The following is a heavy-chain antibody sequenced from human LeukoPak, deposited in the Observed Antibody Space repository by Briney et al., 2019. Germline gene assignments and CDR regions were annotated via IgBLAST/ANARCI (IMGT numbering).Heavy chain of an antibody. Sequence: GGSLRLSCAASGFTFSSYWMSWVRQAPGKGLEWVANIKQDGSEKYYVGSVKGRFTLSRHNPKNSLYLPMNSLRAEDAAVYYCARESLGDYVWGSYHHWGQGTLVTVSS. V-gene: IGHV3-7*01. CDR1: GFTFSSYW. J-gene: IGHJ5*02. CDR3: ARESLGDYVWGSYHH. CDR2: IKQDGSEK. D-gene: IGHD3-16*02.